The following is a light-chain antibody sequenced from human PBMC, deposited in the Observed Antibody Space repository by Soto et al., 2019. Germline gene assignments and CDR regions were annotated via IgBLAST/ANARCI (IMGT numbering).Light chain of an antibody. V-gene: IGKV1-9*01. CDR3: QHFKSFPIT. CDR2: ESS. J-gene: IGKJ5*01. Sequence: EIPLTQSPSSLAASVGDRVTITCRASQGISTLLAWYQQKPGKAPKVLIYESSLLQSGVPSRFSGSGSGTDFTLTISSLQPEDFATYYCQHFKSFPITFGQGTRLEIK. CDR1: QGISTL.